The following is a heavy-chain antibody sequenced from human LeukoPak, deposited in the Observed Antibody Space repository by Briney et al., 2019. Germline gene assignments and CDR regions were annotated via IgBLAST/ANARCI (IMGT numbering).Heavy chain of an antibody. Sequence: PGGSLRLSCAASGFTFSSYSMKGVREARGKGVEGVSSISSSSSYIYYADSVKGRFTISRDNAKNSLYLQMNSLRAEDTAVYYCARDPSYCGGDCYSAWGQGTLVTVSS. D-gene: IGHD2-21*02. CDR1: GFTFSSYS. CDR2: ISSSSSYI. V-gene: IGHV3-21*01. J-gene: IGHJ5*02. CDR3: ARDPSYCGGDCYSA.